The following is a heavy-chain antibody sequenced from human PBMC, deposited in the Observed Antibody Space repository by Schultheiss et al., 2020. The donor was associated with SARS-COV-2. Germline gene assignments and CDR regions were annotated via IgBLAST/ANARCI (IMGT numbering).Heavy chain of an antibody. Sequence: SETLSLTCTVSGGSISSGYYWSWIRQPAGKGLEWIGRIYTSGSTNYNPSLKSRVTISVDTSKNQFSLKLSSVTAADTAVYYCARGDMVNFDYWGQGTLVTVSS. CDR3: ARGDMVNFDY. J-gene: IGHJ4*02. CDR2: IYTSGST. D-gene: IGHD2-21*02. CDR1: GGSISSGYY. V-gene: IGHV4-61*02.